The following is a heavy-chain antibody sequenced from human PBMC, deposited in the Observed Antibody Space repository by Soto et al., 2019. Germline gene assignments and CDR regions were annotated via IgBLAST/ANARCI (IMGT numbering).Heavy chain of an antibody. CDR1: GYTFTSYG. J-gene: IGHJ4*02. D-gene: IGHD5-18*01. Sequence: QVQLVQSGAEVKKPGASVKVSCKASGYTFTSYGISWVRQAPGQGLEWMGWISAYNGNTNYAQKLQGRVTMTTDTPRRTAYMELRSLRSDDTAVYYCARDRPRDGSRIHLWDPFDYWGQGPLVTVSS. CDR3: ARDRPRDGSRIHLWDPFDY. CDR2: ISAYNGNT. V-gene: IGHV1-18*04.